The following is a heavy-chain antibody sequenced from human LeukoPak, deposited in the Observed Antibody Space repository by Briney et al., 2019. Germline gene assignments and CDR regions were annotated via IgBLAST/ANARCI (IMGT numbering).Heavy chain of an antibody. CDR2: ISSSGSTI. J-gene: IGHJ4*02. D-gene: IGHD3-10*01. CDR1: GFTVSSNY. CDR3: ARGINYYGSGSPSHYFDY. V-gene: IGHV3-11*04. Sequence: AGGSLRLSCAASGFTVSSNYMSWVRQAPGKGLEWVSYISSSGSTIYYADSVKGRFTISRDNAKNSLYLQMNSLRAEDTAVYYCARGINYYGSGSPSHYFDYWGQGTLVTVSS.